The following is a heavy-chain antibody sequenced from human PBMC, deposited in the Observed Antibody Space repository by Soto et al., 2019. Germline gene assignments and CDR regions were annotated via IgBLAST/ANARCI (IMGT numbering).Heavy chain of an antibody. D-gene: IGHD4-4*01. V-gene: IGHV3-30*18. CDR1: GLTFSSYG. CDR2: ISYDGSKK. Sequence: QVYLVESGGGVVQPGRSLRLSCAVSGLTFSSYGMHWVRQAPGKGLEWVAVISYDGSKKYYADSVKGRFTISRDNSKNTVHLQMNSLRPEDTAVYYCAKSSTAEYYYYGMDVWGQGTTVTVSS. J-gene: IGHJ6*02. CDR3: AKSSTAEYYYYGMDV.